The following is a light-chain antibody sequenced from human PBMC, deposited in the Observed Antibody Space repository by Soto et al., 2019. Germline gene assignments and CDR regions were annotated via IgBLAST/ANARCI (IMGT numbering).Light chain of an antibody. CDR2: AAS. CDR1: QSVNNN. J-gene: IGKJ2*01. CDR3: QQYDNWLYT. V-gene: IGKV3-15*01. Sequence: EVVMTQSPVTLSVSPGERATLSCNASQSVNNNLAWYQQKPGQAPRLLIYAASTRATDIPARFTGSGSGTEFTLTISSLQSEDFAIYYCQQYDNWLYTFGQGTKLEIK.